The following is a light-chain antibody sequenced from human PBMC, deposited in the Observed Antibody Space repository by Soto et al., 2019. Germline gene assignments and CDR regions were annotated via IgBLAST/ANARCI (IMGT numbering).Light chain of an antibody. V-gene: IGKV1-27*01. CDR1: QGINNY. CDR3: QKYNSVPL. CDR2: AAS. Sequence: DIQMTQSPSSLSASVGDRVTITCRASQGINNYVAWYQQKPGKAPKRLIYAASTLQPGLPSGFSGSGSGTDFTLTISSLQPEDVATYSCQKYNSVPLFGPGTRVDIK. J-gene: IGKJ3*01.